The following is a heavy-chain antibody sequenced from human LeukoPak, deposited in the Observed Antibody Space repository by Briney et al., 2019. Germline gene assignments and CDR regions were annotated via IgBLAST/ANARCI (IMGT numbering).Heavy chain of an antibody. CDR1: GFTFSTYA. CDR2: ISSSGGVT. J-gene: IGHJ4*02. V-gene: IGHV3-64*02. D-gene: IGHD1-26*01. CDR3: ASRYSGSYYEGHFDY. Sequence: GGSLRLSCAASGFTFSTYAMHWDPQAPGKGLEYVSAISSSGGVTYYADAVKGRFTISRDNSKNTLYLQMGSLRPEDMAVYYCASRYSGSYYEGHFDYLGQGTLVTVSS.